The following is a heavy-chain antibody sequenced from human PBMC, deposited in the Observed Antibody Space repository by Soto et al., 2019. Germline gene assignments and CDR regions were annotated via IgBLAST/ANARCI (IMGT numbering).Heavy chain of an antibody. D-gene: IGHD2-15*01. Sequence: SETLSVRWTVADGTISSYDWSWIRQPPGKGLEWIGYIYYSGSTNYNPSLKSRVTISVDTSKNQFSLKLNSVTAADAGVYYCARLGGSLDFWGQGTLVTVSS. CDR1: DGTISSYD. J-gene: IGHJ4*02. CDR2: IYYSGST. CDR3: ARLGGSLDF. V-gene: IGHV4-59*01.